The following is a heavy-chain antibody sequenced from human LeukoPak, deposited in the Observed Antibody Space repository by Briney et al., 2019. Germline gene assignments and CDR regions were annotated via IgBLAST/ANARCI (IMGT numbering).Heavy chain of an antibody. CDR2: INPNSGGT. Sequence: ASVKVSCKASGYTFTGYYMHWVRQAPGQGLEWMGWINPNSGGTNYAQKFQGRVTMTRDTSISTAYMELSRLRSDDTAVYYCARDQLRIAAAGTGGGYWGQGTLVTLSS. J-gene: IGHJ4*02. CDR1: GYTFTGYY. V-gene: IGHV1-2*02. CDR3: ARDQLRIAAAGTGGGY. D-gene: IGHD6-13*01.